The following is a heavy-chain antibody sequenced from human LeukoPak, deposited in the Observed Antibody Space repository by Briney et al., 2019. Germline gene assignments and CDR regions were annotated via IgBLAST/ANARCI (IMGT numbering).Heavy chain of an antibody. CDR2: ISGSGGST. V-gene: IGHV3-23*01. D-gene: IGHD2-2*01. Sequence: GGSLRLSCTASGFTFRSYSMNWVRQAPGKGLEWVSAISGSGGSTYYADSVKGRFTISRDNSKNTLYLQMNSLRAEDTAVYYCAKALVSAHWGQGTLVTVSS. J-gene: IGHJ4*02. CDR1: GFTFRSYS. CDR3: AKALVSAH.